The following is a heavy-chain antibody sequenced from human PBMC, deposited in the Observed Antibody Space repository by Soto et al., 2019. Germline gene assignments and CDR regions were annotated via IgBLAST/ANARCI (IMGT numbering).Heavy chain of an antibody. CDR2: IIPIFGTA. J-gene: IGHJ5*02. D-gene: IGHD2-2*01. CDR1: GGTFSSYA. Sequence: ASVKVSCKASGGTFSSYAISWVRQAPGQGLEWMGGIIPIFGTANYAQKFQGRVTITADESTSTAYMELSSMRSEDTAVYYCERGVYIVVLQPANWFDPWCQAILVTVS. CDR3: ERGVYIVVLQPANWFDP. V-gene: IGHV1-69*13.